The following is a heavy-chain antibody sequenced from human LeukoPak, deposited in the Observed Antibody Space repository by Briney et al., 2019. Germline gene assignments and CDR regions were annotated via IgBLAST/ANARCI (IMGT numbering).Heavy chain of an antibody. J-gene: IGHJ4*02. Sequence: SSETLSLTCAVYGGSFSGYYWSWIRQPPGKGLEWIGEINHSGSTNYNPSLKSRVTISVDTSKNQFSLKLSSVTAADTAVYYCARQTGSGLFILPGGQGTLVTVSS. V-gene: IGHV4-34*01. CDR3: ARQTGSGLFILP. D-gene: IGHD3/OR15-3a*01. CDR1: GGSFSGYY. CDR2: INHSGST.